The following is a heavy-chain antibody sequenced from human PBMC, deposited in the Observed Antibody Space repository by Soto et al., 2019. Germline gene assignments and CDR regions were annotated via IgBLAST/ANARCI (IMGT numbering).Heavy chain of an antibody. V-gene: IGHV4-59*01. CDR2: IYYSGST. CDR3: ARSEQLVSYYYGMDV. Sequence: ASETLSLTCTVSGGSISSYYWSWIRQPPGKGLEWIGYIYYSGSTNYNPSLKSRVTISVDTSKNQFSLKLSSVTAADTAVYYCARSEQLVSYYYGMDVWGQGTTVTVSS. J-gene: IGHJ6*02. D-gene: IGHD6-6*01. CDR1: GGSISSYY.